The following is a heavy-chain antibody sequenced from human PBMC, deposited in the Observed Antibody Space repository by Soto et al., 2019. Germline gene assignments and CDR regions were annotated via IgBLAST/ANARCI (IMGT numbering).Heavy chain of an antibody. CDR3: ARGRAFWSGYSY. CDR2: IYYSGST. Sequence: GTLALTCTVSGGSISSSYWSGIRQPPGKGLEWIGYIYYSGSTNYNPSLKSRVTISVDTSKNQFSLKLSSVTAADTAVYYCARGRAFWSGYSYWGQGTLVTVSS. CDR1: GGSISSSY. V-gene: IGHV4-59*01. J-gene: IGHJ4*02. D-gene: IGHD3-3*01.